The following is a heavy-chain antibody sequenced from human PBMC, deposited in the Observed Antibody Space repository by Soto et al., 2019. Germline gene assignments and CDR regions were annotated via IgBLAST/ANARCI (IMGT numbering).Heavy chain of an antibody. CDR1: GFTFSNYG. J-gene: IGHJ4*02. D-gene: IGHD3-9*01. Sequence: GGLLRLSSTASGFTFSNYGMTWVRKKPGKGLEWVAIIKQDGSEMYYLDSVKGRFTISRDNSKNTLYLQMNSLRAEDTGGYYCARVTLLTGVEYYFDYWGQGTPVTVSS. CDR2: IKQDGSEM. CDR3: ARVTLLTGVEYYFDY. V-gene: IGHV3-7*01.